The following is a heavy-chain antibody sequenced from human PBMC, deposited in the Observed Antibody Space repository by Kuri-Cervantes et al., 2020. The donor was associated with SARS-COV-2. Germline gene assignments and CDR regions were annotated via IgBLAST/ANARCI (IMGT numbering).Heavy chain of an antibody. D-gene: IGHD3-3*01. J-gene: IGHJ4*02. CDR3: ARDIVTVDYDFWSGYYGPSYFDY. CDR1: GFTFSSYW. CDR2: INSDGSST. Sequence: GGSLRLSCAASGFTFSSYWMHWVRQAPGKGLVWVSRINSDGSSTSYADSVEGRFTISRDNAKNTLYLQMNSLRAEDTAVYYCARDIVTVDYDFWSGYYGPSYFDYWGQGTLVTVSS. V-gene: IGHV3-74*01.